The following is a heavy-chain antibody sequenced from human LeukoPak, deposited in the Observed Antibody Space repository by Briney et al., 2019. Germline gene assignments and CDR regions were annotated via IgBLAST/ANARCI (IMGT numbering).Heavy chain of an antibody. CDR2: INWNGGST. J-gene: IGHJ3*02. V-gene: IGHV3-20*04. CDR3: ASRYYYDGSGHSREDAFDI. D-gene: IGHD3-22*01. CDR1: GFTFDDYG. Sequence: PGGSLRLSCAASGFTFDDYGMSWVRQAPGKGLEWVSGINWNGGSTGYVDSVKGRFTISRDNAKNSLYLQMNSLRAEDTALYYWASRYYYDGSGHSREDAFDIWGQGTRVTVSS.